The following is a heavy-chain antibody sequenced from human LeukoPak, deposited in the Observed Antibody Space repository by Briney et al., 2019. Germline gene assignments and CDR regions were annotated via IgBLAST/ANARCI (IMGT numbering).Heavy chain of an antibody. D-gene: IGHD3-22*01. J-gene: IGHJ4*02. CDR3: GKDLDDSSGYYSTWVDY. Sequence: GGSLRLSCAASRFTFSSYTMNWVRQAPGKGLEWVTFIRNDGSDKNYADSVKGRFTVSTEISKNTLYLQMNSLRPEDTAVYYCGKDLDDSSGYYSTWVDYWGQGILVTVSS. V-gene: IGHV3-30*02. CDR1: RFTFSSYT. CDR2: IRNDGSDK.